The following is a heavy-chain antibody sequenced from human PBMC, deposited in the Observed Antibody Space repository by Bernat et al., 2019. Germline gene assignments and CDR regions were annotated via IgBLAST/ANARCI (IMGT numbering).Heavy chain of an antibody. CDR3: ARPPFTIFSEITNYFDY. CDR1: GYSFTSYW. V-gene: IGHV5-51*03. D-gene: IGHD3-9*01. Sequence: EVQLVQSGAEVKKPGESLKISCKGSGYSFTSYWIGWVRQMPGKGLEWMGIIYPGDSDTRYSPSFQGQVTISADKSISTAYLQWSSLKASDTAMYYCARPPFTIFSEITNYFDYWGQGTLVTVSS. J-gene: IGHJ4*02. CDR2: IYPGDSDT.